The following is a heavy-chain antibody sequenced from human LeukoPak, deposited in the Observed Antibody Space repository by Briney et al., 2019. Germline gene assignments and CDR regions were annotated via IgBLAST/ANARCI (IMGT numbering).Heavy chain of an antibody. Sequence: RGSLRLSCAASGFTFSNYWMHWVRQAPGKGLVWVSRVNSDGSNTYYADSVKGRFTISRDNAKNTLYLQMNSLRAEDTAVYYCATPRGDYYYGMDVWGLGTTVTVSS. CDR3: ATPRGDYYYGMDV. CDR1: GFTFSNYW. D-gene: IGHD3-10*01. V-gene: IGHV3-74*01. CDR2: VNSDGSNT. J-gene: IGHJ6*02.